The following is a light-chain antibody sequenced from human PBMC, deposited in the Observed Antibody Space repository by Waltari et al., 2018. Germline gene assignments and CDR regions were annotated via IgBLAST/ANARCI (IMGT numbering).Light chain of an antibody. V-gene: IGKV3-20*01. Sequence: IVLTQSPGTLSLSPGERATPSCRASQRVRGSLAWYQQKAVQAPSLLIYGASSRATGIPDRFSGSGSGTDFSLTFSRLEPEDFAVYYCQHYVRLPATFGQGTKVEIK. CDR1: QRVRGS. CDR2: GAS. J-gene: IGKJ1*01. CDR3: QHYVRLPAT.